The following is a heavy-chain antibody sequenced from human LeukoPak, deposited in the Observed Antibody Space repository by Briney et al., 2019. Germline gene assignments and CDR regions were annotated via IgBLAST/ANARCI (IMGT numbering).Heavy chain of an antibody. V-gene: IGHV1-69*05. J-gene: IGHJ4*02. D-gene: IGHD6-13*01. CDR3: ARAAPMGYSSSWYGYFDY. CDR1: GGTLSSDP. Sequence: SVTVPCQACGGTLSSDPTRGVRPPRSPALDWVGATTPIFGTANYAQKFQGRVTITTDESTSTAYMELSSLRSEDTAVYYCARAAPMGYSSSWYGYFDYWGQGTLVTVSS. CDR2: TTPIFGTA.